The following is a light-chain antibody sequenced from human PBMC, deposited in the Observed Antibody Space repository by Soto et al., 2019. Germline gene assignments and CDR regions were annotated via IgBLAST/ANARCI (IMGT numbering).Light chain of an antibody. CDR2: GAS. Sequence: EIVLTQSPATLSLSPGERATLSCRASQSVSSYLAWYQQKPGQAPRLLIYGASTRATGIPARFNGSGSGTEFTLTISSLQPEDFATYYCQQSYSTWTFGQGTKVDIK. CDR3: QQSYSTWT. V-gene: IGKV3-11*01. J-gene: IGKJ1*01. CDR1: QSVSSY.